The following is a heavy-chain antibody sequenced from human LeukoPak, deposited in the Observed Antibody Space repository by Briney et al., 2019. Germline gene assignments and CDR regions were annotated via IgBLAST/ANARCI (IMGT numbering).Heavy chain of an antibody. Sequence: GGSLRLSCAASKFSFSSYWMHWVRQAPGKGLVWVSRINTDGSSTSYADSVKGRFTISRDNAKNTLYLQMNSLRAEDTAVYYCAREFGIAAADPLDYWGQGTLVTVSS. CDR1: KFSFSSYW. V-gene: IGHV3-74*01. CDR3: AREFGIAAADPLDY. J-gene: IGHJ4*02. D-gene: IGHD6-13*01. CDR2: INTDGSST.